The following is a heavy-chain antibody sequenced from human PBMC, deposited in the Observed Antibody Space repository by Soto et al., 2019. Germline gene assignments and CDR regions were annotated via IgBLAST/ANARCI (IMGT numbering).Heavy chain of an antibody. V-gene: IGHV3-30*03. D-gene: IGHD3-9*01. Sequence: PGKGLEWWTVLSYEGGEEYYGDLVRGRFTISRDNSKSTLFLQMDSLRVEDTGVYYCAFFFFQAEDGIRDSVPVSAFLLNRSSDL. CDR3: AFFFFQAEDGIRDSVPVSAFLLNRSSDL. CDR2: LSYEGGEE. J-gene: IGHJ2*01.